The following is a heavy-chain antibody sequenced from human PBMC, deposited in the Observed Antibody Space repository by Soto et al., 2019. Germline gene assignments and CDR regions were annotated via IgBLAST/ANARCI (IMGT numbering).Heavy chain of an antibody. CDR2: ISSSGSTI. D-gene: IGHD3-16*01. CDR1: GFTFSNYH. Sequence: EAQLVESGGGLVQRGGSLRLSCAASGFTFSNYHMNWVRQAPGKGLEWVSYISSSGSTIYYADSVKGRFTISRDIAKNSVYLQLDSLRDEDTAVYYCPRHSHHRLGTYYSGMDVWGQGTTVTVSS. V-gene: IGHV3-48*02. J-gene: IGHJ6*02. CDR3: PRHSHHRLGTYYSGMDV.